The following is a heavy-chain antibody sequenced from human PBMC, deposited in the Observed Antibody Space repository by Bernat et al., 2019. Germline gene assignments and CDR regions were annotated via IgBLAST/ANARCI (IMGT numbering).Heavy chain of an antibody. J-gene: IGHJ3*01. CDR2: ISHDGSTT. CDR1: GFTINIYP. D-gene: IGHD3/OR15-3a*01. CDR3: ARDLDWIIYDL. Sequence: EVQLVESGGGLVQPGGSLRLSCAASGFTINIYPMHWVRQAPGKGLVWVARISHDGSTTSYADSVKGRFTISRDNAENTLYLQMNTLRGDDTAVYYCARDLDWIIYDLWGQGTLVTVSS. V-gene: IGHV3-74*01.